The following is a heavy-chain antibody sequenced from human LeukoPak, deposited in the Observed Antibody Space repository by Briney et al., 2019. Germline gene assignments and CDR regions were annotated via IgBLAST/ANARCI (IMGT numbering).Heavy chain of an antibody. CDR3: ARDRLQFLFDY. D-gene: IGHD4-11*01. CDR2: INSDGSSR. Sequence: GGSLRLSCAASGFTFSAYWMHWVRQAPGKGLVWVSRINSDGSSRTYADSVKGRFTISRDNAKNTLYLQMNSLRAEDTAVYYCARDRLQFLFDYWGQGTLVTVSS. CDR1: GFTFSAYW. V-gene: IGHV3-74*01. J-gene: IGHJ4*02.